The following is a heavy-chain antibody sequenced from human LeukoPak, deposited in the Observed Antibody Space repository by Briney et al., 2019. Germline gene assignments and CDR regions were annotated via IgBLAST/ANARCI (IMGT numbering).Heavy chain of an antibody. V-gene: IGHV4-39*07. Sequence: SETLSLTCTVSGGSISSSSYYWGWIRQPPGKGLEWIGEISHSGSTNYNPSLKSRVTISVDTSKNQFSLKLSSVTAADTAVYYCAIMAVAGNDYWGQGTLVTVSS. CDR2: ISHSGST. CDR3: AIMAVAGNDY. D-gene: IGHD6-19*01. J-gene: IGHJ4*02. CDR1: GGSISSSSYY.